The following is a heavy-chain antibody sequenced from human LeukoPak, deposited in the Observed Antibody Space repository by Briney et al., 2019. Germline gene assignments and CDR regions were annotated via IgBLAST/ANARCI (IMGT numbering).Heavy chain of an antibody. D-gene: IGHD2-21*02. Sequence: ASVKVSCKASGGTFSSYAISWVRQAPGQGLEWMGRIIPILGIANYAQKFQGRVTITADKSTSTAYMELSSLRSEDTAVYYCARSHIVVVTAPALDYWGQGTLVTVSS. CDR2: IIPILGIA. CDR1: GGTFSSYA. V-gene: IGHV1-69*04. J-gene: IGHJ4*02. CDR3: ARSHIVVVTAPALDY.